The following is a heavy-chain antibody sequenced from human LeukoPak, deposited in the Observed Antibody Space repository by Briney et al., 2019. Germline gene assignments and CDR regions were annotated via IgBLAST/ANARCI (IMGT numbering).Heavy chain of an antibody. CDR3: ARDPHSGNALTDY. CDR1: GFTFSNYW. V-gene: IGHV4-4*02. D-gene: IGHD5-12*01. Sequence: GSLRLSCAASGFTFSNYWMSWVRQPPGKGLEWIGEIYQSGSTNYSPSLKSRVTISVDKSKNQVSLKLSSVTAADTAVYYCARDPHSGNALTDYWGQGTLVTVS. J-gene: IGHJ4*02. CDR2: IYQSGST.